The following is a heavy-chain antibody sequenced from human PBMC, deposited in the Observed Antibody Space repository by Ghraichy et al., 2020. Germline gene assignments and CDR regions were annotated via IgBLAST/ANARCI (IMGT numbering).Heavy chain of an antibody. J-gene: IGHJ2*01. CDR2: IYYSGST. D-gene: IGHD3-16*02. CDR3: AREHDYVWGRYPGSDWFFDL. CDR1: GCSIYTYS. Sequence: SETLSLTCAVSGCSIYTYSWSWIRQPPGKGLEWIGFIYYSGSTKYNPSLKSRVTLSADTSKNQFSLKLNYVTAADTAVYYCAREHDYVWGRYPGSDWFFDLWGRGTLVTVSS. V-gene: IGHV4-59*01.